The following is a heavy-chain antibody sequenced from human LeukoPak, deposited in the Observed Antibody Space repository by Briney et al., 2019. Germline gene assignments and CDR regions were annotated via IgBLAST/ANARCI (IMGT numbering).Heavy chain of an antibody. V-gene: IGHV3-23*01. Sequence: GGSLILSCAASGFTFSSYAMSWVRQAPGKGLEWVSAISSSGDSTYYADSVKGRFTISRDNSKKMLYLQMNSPRAEDTARYYCAKGVDDILLWFGELLSCAFDIWGQGTMVTVSS. D-gene: IGHD3-10*01. J-gene: IGHJ3*02. CDR3: AKGVDDILLWFGELLSCAFDI. CDR2: ISSSGDST. CDR1: GFTFSSYA.